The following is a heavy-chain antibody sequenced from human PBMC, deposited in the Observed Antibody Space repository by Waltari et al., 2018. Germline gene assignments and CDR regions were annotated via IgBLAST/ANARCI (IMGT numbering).Heavy chain of an antibody. CDR1: GFTFSSYW. J-gene: IGHJ6*02. Sequence: EVQLVESGGGLVQPGGSLRLSCAASGFTFSSYWMSWVRQAPGKGLEWVANIKQDGSEKYYVDSVKGRFTISRDNAKNSLYLQMNSLRSEDTAVYYCARCAGKAGPAPDFMDVWGQGTTVTVSS. CDR3: ARCAGKAGPAPDFMDV. V-gene: IGHV3-7*03. D-gene: IGHD6-19*01. CDR2: IKQDGSEK.